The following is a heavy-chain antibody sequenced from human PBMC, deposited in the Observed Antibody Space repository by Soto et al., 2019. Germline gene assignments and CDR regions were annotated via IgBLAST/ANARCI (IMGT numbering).Heavy chain of an antibody. J-gene: IGHJ5*02. CDR3: ARERPDGARLDP. V-gene: IGHV4-30-4*08. CDR2: IYYSGST. CDR1: GGSSSNGDYY. D-gene: IGHD6-6*01. Sequence: PLETLSLTCSVAGGSSSNGDYYWSWIRQPPGKGLEWIGYIYYSGSTYYNPSLKSRVTISVDTSKNQFSLELSSVTAADTAVYYCARERPDGARLDPWGQGTLVTVSS.